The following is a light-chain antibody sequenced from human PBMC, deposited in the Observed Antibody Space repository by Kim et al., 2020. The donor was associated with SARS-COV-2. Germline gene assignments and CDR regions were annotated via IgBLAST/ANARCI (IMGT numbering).Light chain of an antibody. CDR3: HHHVTTPYT. CDR1: QTINSGY. Sequence: PGERTTHPCRDSQTINSGYLAWYKHKPGQSPRLLISGASKRATDIPDRFSGSGSGTDFTLTISRLEPEDFAVYYCHHHVTTPYTFGQGTKLEI. V-gene: IGKV3-20*01. CDR2: GAS. J-gene: IGKJ2*01.